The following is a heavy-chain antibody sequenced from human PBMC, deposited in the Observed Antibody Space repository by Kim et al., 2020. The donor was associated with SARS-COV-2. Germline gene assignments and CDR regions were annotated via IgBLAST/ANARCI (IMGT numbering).Heavy chain of an antibody. CDR1: GFTFSSYS. D-gene: IGHD3-10*01. V-gene: IGHV3-21*01. Sequence: GGSLRLSCAASGFTFSSYSMNWVRQAPGKGLEWVSSISSSSSYIYYADSVKGRFTISRDNAKNSLYLQMNSLRAEDTAVYYCARGYYGSGGAFDIWGQGTMVTVSS. J-gene: IGHJ3*02. CDR2: ISSSSSYI. CDR3: ARGYYGSGGAFDI.